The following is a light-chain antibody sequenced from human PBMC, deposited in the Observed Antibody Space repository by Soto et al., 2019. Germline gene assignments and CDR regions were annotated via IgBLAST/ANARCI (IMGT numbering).Light chain of an antibody. J-gene: IGKJ2*01. V-gene: IGKV3-20*01. Sequence: EIVLTQSPGTLSLSPGETATLSCRASQSVSSSYLAWYQQKPGQAPSLLIYGASSRATGIPDRFSGSGSGTDFTLTISRPEPEDFAVYYCQQYSNSPPYTFGQGTKLEI. CDR2: GAS. CDR3: QQYSNSPPYT. CDR1: QSVSSSY.